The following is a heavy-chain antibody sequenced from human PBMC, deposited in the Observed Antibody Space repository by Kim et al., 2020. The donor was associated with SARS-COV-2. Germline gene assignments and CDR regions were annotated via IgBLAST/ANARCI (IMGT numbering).Heavy chain of an antibody. V-gene: IGHV1-46*01. CDR3: ARDWLAWRYDYIWGSYRNFDY. CDR2: INPSGGST. Sequence: ASVKVSCKASGHTFTSYYMHWVRQAPGQGLEWMGIINPSGGSTSYAQKFQGRVTMTRDTSTSTVYMELSSLRSEDTAVYYCARDWLAWRYDYIWGSYRNFDYWGQGTLVTVSS. CDR1: GHTFTSYY. J-gene: IGHJ4*02. D-gene: IGHD3-16*02.